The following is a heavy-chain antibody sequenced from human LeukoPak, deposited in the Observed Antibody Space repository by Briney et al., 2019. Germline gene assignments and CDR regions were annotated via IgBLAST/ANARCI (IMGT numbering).Heavy chain of an antibody. J-gene: IGHJ4*02. CDR2: INPNSGGT. V-gene: IGHV1-2*02. CDR3: ARGTVIFSLDY. CDR1: GYTFSGYY. Sequence: ASVKVSCKASGYTFSGYYMHWVRQAPGQGLEWMGWINPNSGGTNYAQKFQGRVTMTSDTSINTAYMELSRLRSDDTAVYYCARGTVIFSLDYWGQGTLVTVSS. D-gene: IGHD3-10*01.